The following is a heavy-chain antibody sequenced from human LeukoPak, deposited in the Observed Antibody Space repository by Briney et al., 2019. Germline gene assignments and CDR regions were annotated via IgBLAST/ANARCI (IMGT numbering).Heavy chain of an antibody. D-gene: IGHD6-13*01. CDR3: AKDRGSSWYLGWFDP. J-gene: IGHJ5*02. Sequence: GGSLRLSCAASGFTFDDYAMHWVRPAPGKGLEWVSGISWNSGSIGYADSVKGRFTISRDNAKNSLYLQMNSLRAEDTALYYCAKDRGSSWYLGWFDPWGQGTLVTVSS. V-gene: IGHV3-9*01. CDR2: ISWNSGSI. CDR1: GFTFDDYA.